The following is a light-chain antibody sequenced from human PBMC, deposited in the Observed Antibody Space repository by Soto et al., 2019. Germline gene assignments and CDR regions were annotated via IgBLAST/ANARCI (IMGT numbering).Light chain of an antibody. J-gene: IGKJ1*01. CDR2: DAS. CDR3: QQRSNWPRT. Sequence: EIVLTQSPATLSLSPGERATLSCRASQSVSSYLAWYQQKPGQAPRLLIYDASNRATGIPARFSGSGPGTDFTLTISSLEPEDFAVYYCQQRSNWPRTFGLGTKVEIK. V-gene: IGKV3-11*01. CDR1: QSVSSY.